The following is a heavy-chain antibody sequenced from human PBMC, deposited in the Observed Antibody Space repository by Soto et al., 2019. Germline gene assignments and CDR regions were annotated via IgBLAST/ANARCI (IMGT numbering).Heavy chain of an antibody. Sequence: GASVKVSCTASGYTFTSYAMHWVRQAPGQRLEWMGWINAGNGNTKYSQKFQGRVTITRDTSASTAYMELSSLRSEDTAVYYCARSYCSSTSCLLTFDYWGHGTLVTVSS. V-gene: IGHV1-3*01. CDR2: INAGNGNT. CDR3: ARSYCSSTSCLLTFDY. J-gene: IGHJ4*01. D-gene: IGHD2-2*01. CDR1: GYTFTSYA.